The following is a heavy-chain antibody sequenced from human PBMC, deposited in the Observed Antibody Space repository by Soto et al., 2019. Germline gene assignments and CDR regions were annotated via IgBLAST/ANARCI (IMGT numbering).Heavy chain of an antibody. CDR1: GYTFTSYG. J-gene: IGHJ4*02. CDR3: ARDRIGSGSYSDY. V-gene: IGHV1-18*01. Sequence: QVQLVQSGAEVKKPGASVKVSCKASGYTFTSYGISWVRQAPGQGPEWMGWINPYNGNANYAQKFQGRVTITADESTSTAYMELSSLRSEDTAVYYCARDRIGSGSYSDYWGQGTLVTVSS. D-gene: IGHD3-10*01. CDR2: INPYNGNA.